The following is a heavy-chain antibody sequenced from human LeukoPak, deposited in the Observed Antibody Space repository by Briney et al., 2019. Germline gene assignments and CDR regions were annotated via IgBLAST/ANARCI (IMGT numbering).Heavy chain of an antibody. D-gene: IGHD3-3*01. J-gene: IGHJ6*03. V-gene: IGHV3-7*01. CDR2: IKKDGSEK. CDR3: ARDLTYDFWSGYYSGYYYMDV. Sequence: GGSLRLSCAASGFTFSSYWMSWVRQAPGKGLEWVANIKKDGSEKYYVDSVKGRFTISRDNAKNSLYLQMNSLRAEDAAVYYCARDLTYDFWSGYYSGYYYMDVWGKGTAVTVSS. CDR1: GFTFSSYW.